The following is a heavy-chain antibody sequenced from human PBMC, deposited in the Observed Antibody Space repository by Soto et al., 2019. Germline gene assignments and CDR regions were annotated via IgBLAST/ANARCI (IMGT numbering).Heavy chain of an antibody. D-gene: IGHD4-17*01. CDR1: GGSISSGGYY. V-gene: IGHV4-31*03. Sequence: PSETLSLTCTVSGGSISSGGYYWSWIRQHPGKGLVWIGYIYYSGSTYYNPSLKSRVTISVDTSKNQFSLKLSSVTAADTAVYYCARGTTYPREYYYYYYMDVWGKGTTVTVSS. CDR2: IYYSGST. CDR3: ARGTTYPREYYYYYYMDV. J-gene: IGHJ6*03.